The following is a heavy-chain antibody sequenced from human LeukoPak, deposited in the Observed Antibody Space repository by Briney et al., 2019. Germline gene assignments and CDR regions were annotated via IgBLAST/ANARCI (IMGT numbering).Heavy chain of an antibody. CDR1: GYTFTSYY. V-gene: IGHV1-46*01. CDR2: INPSGGST. Sequence: ASVKVSCKASGYTFTSYYMHWVRQAPGQGLEWMGIINPSGGSTSYAQKFQGRVTMTTDTSTSTAYMELRSLRSDDTAVYYCARANYGSGSYYIHWGQGTLVTVSS. D-gene: IGHD3-10*01. CDR3: ARANYGSGSYYIH. J-gene: IGHJ4*02.